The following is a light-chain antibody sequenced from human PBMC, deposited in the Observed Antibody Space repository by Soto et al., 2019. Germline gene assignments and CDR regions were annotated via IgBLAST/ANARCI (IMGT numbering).Light chain of an antibody. CDR3: QQFGSSPLT. CDR2: GAS. Sequence: EIVLTQSPATLSLSPGERATLSCRASQSVSTYLAWYQQKPGQAPRLLIYGASSRATGIPDRFSGSGSGTDFTLTINRLEPEDFAVYYCQQFGSSPLTFGGGTKVDIK. CDR1: QSVSTY. J-gene: IGKJ4*01. V-gene: IGKV3-20*01.